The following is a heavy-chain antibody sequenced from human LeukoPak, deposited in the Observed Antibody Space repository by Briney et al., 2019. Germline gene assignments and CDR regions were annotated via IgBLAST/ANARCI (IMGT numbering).Heavy chain of an antibody. CDR1: GDSVSSNSAA. Sequence: SQTLSLTCAICGDSVSSNSAALNWIRQSPSRGLEWLGRTYYRSKWYNDYAASVKSRIIINPDTSKSQFSLQLNSVTPEDTAIYYCARGRSWPLDYWGQGTLVTVSS. J-gene: IGHJ4*02. D-gene: IGHD6-13*01. CDR2: TYYRSKWYN. V-gene: IGHV6-1*01. CDR3: ARGRSWPLDY.